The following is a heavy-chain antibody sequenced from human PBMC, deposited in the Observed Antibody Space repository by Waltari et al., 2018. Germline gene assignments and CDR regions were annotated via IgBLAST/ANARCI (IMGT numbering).Heavy chain of an antibody. J-gene: IGHJ4*02. Sequence: QVQLQQWGAGLLKPSETLSLTCAVYGGSFSGYYWSWIRQPPGKGLEWIGEINHSGSTNYNPSLKSRVTISVDTSKNQFSLKLSSVTAADTAVYYSARLRGGSYYFDYWGQGTLVTVSS. CDR2: INHSGST. D-gene: IGHD1-26*01. V-gene: IGHV4-34*01. CDR3: ARLRGGSYYFDY. CDR1: GGSFSGYY.